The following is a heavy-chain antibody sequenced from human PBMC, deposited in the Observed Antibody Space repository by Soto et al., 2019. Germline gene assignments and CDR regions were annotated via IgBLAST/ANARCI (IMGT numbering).Heavy chain of an antibody. CDR1: GFTFSSYW. Sequence: GGSVRLSCAASGFTFSSYWMSWVRQAPGKGLEWVANIKQDGSEKYYVDPVKGRFTISRDNAKNSLYLQMNSLRAEDTAVYYCARDARGSSWYGGDYWGQGTLVTVSS. CDR2: IKQDGSEK. J-gene: IGHJ4*02. CDR3: ARDARGSSWYGGDY. D-gene: IGHD6-13*01. V-gene: IGHV3-7*01.